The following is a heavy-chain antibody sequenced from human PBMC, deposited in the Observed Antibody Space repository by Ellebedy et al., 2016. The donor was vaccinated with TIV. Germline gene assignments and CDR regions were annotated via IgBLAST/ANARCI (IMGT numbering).Heavy chain of an antibody. D-gene: IGHD6-6*01. Sequence: ASVKVSCXASGYTFTGYYMHWVRQAPGQGLEWMGWINPNSGGTNYAQKFQGRVTMTRDTSISTAYMELSSLRSEDTAVYYCARGSGYSSSPYYFDYWGQGTLVTVSS. CDR1: GYTFTGYY. V-gene: IGHV1-2*02. J-gene: IGHJ4*02. CDR3: ARGSGYSSSPYYFDY. CDR2: INPNSGGT.